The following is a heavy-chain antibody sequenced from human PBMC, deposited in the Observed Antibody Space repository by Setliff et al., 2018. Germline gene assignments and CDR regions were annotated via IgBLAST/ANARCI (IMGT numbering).Heavy chain of an antibody. CDR1: GDSISSRRSY. Sequence: ASETLSLTCTVSGDSISSRRSYWGWFRQPAGKGLEWIGQIYTSWSTNYNPSLKSRVTISLDTSKNQFSLGLSSVTAADTAVYYCARMSGFQYMDVWGKGTTVTVSS. V-gene: IGHV4-61*09. CDR3: ARMSGFQYMDV. J-gene: IGHJ6*03. CDR2: IYTSWST. D-gene: IGHD3-3*01.